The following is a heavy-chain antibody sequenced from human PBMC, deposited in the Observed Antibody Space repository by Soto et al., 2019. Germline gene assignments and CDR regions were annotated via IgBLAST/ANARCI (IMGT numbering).Heavy chain of an antibody. CDR3: ARRTMVRGVINYYYYGMDV. Sequence: GESLKLSCKGSGYSFTRYLIGWVRQMPGKGLEWMGIIYPGDSDTRYSPSFQGQVTISADKSISTAYLQWSSLKASDTAMYYCARRTMVRGVINYYYYGMDVWGQGTTVTVSS. CDR2: IYPGDSDT. CDR1: GYSFTRYL. V-gene: IGHV5-51*01. D-gene: IGHD3-10*01. J-gene: IGHJ6*02.